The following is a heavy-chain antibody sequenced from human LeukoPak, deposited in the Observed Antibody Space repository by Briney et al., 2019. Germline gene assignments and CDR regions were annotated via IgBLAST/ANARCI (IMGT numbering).Heavy chain of an antibody. CDR3: ARDARIAVAGTTHFQH. CDR2: IKQDGSGK. V-gene: IGHV3-7*01. D-gene: IGHD6-19*01. J-gene: IGHJ1*01. Sequence: GSLRLSCAASGFTFSSYWMSWVRQAPGKGLEWVANIKQDGSGKYYMDSVKGRFTISRDNAKNSLYLQMNSLRAEDTAVYYCARDARIAVAGTTHFQHWGQGTLVTVSS. CDR1: GFTFSSYW.